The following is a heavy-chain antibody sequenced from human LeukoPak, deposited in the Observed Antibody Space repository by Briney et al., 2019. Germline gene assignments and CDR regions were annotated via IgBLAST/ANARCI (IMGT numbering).Heavy chain of an antibody. CDR2: LKSKTDGGTT. J-gene: IGHJ4*02. D-gene: IGHD1-26*01. CDR1: GFTFSNAW. V-gene: IGHV3-15*01. Sequence: GGSLRLSCAASGFTFSNAWMSWVRQPPGKGLEWVGRLKSKTDGGTTDYAATVKGRFTISRDDSENTLFLQMNSLKTEDTAIYYCTTYSGRLFDSWGQGTLVTVSS. CDR3: TTYSGRLFDS.